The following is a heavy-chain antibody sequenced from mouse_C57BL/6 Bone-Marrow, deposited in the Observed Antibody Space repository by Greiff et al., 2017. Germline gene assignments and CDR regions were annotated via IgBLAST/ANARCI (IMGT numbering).Heavy chain of an antibody. J-gene: IGHJ1*03. D-gene: IGHD1-1*01. CDR1: GYTFTDYN. V-gene: IGHV1-18*01. CDR3: ARSDYYGSSPSWCFDV. Sequence: VQLQQSGPELVKPGASVKIPCKASGYTFTDYNMDWVKQSHGKSLEWIGDINPNNGGTIYNQKFKGKATLTVDKSSSTAYMELRSQTSEDTPVYYYARSDYYGSSPSWCFDVWGTGTTVTVSS. CDR2: INPNNGGT.